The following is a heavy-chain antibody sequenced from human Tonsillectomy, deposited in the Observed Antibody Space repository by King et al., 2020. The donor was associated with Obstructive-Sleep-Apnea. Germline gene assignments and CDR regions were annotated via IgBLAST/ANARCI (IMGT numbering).Heavy chain of an antibody. CDR3: AKCIDSWSGLGTDY. V-gene: IGHV3-23*04. Sequence: VQLVESGGGLVQPGGSLRLSCAASGFTFSSYAMALVRQAPGKGLEWVSAISGSGGTTFYADSVKGHFTISRDNSQNTLYLQLNSLSAEDTAVYYCAKCIDSWSGLGTDYWGQGALVTVSS. CDR1: GFTFSSYA. D-gene: IGHD3-3*01. CDR2: ISGSGGTT. J-gene: IGHJ4*02.